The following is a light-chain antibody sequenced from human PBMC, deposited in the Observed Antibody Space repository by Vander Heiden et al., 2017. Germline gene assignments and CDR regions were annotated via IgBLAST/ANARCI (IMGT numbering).Light chain of an antibody. CDR2: RNN. J-gene: IGLJ3*02. CDR1: SSNIGSNY. CDR3: AARDDRRSGWV. Sequence: QYELTQPPSASGTPGQRVTITCSGSSSNIGSNYVYWYQQLPGTAPKLLIYRNNQRPSGVPDRFFCSKSGTSAPVPIIRGGSEGEADYYCAARDDRRSGWVFGGGTKLTVL. V-gene: IGLV1-47*01.